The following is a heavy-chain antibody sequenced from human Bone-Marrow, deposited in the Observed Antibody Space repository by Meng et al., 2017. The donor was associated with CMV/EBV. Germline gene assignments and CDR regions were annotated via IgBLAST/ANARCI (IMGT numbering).Heavy chain of an antibody. CDR2: INWNGGST. Sequence: GESLKISCAASGFTFDDYGMNWVRQAPGKGLEWVSGINWNGGSTSYADSVKGRFTISRDNSKSTLYLQMSSLRAEDAAVYSCAKEGCSSTTCYTYDNWLDPWGQGTLVTVSS. V-gene: IGHV3-20*04. D-gene: IGHD2-2*02. CDR1: GFTFDDYG. CDR3: AKEGCSSTTCYTYDNWLDP. J-gene: IGHJ5*02.